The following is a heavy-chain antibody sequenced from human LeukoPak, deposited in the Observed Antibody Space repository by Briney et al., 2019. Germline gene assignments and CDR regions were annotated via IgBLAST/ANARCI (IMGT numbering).Heavy chain of an antibody. CDR2: IRYDGNNK. D-gene: IGHD6-19*01. V-gene: IGHV3-30*02. Sequence: HPGGSLRLSCAASGFTFSSYGMHWVRQAPGKGLEWVAFIRYDGNNKYYADSVKGRFTISRDNSKNTLYLQMNCLRPEDTAVYYCAKDSRYSSGSYWYDDPYFFDYWGQGTLVTVSS. CDR3: AKDSRYSSGSYWYDDPYFFDY. J-gene: IGHJ4*02. CDR1: GFTFSSYG.